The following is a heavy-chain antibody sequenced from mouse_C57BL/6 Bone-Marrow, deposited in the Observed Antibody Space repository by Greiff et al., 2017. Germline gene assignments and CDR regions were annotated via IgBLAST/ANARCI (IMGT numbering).Heavy chain of an antibody. Sequence: EVKLVESGGDLVKPGGSLKLSCEASGFTFSSYGMSWVRQTPDKRLEWVATISSGGSYTYYPDSVQGRFTISRDNAKNTLYLQMSSLKSEDTAMYYCARFYYSNFYYAMDYWGQGTSVTVSS. V-gene: IGHV5-6*01. CDR1: GFTFSSYG. D-gene: IGHD2-5*01. J-gene: IGHJ4*01. CDR2: ISSGGSYT. CDR3: ARFYYSNFYYAMDY.